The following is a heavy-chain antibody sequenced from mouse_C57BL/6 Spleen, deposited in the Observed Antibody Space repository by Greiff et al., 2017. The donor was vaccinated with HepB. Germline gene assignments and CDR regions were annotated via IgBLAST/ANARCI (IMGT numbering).Heavy chain of an antibody. CDR1: GYTFTEYT. CDR3: ARHEDRDFYYGYDEGGPYYFDY. D-gene: IGHD2-2*01. Sequence: VQLQQSGAELVKPGASVKLSCKASGYTFTEYTIHWVKLRPGQGLEWIGWFYPGSGSIKYNEKFKDKATLTADKSSSTVNMELSRLTSEDSAVYFCARHEDRDFYYGYDEGGPYYFDYWGQGTTLTVSS. CDR2: FYPGSGSI. J-gene: IGHJ2*01. V-gene: IGHV1-62-2*01.